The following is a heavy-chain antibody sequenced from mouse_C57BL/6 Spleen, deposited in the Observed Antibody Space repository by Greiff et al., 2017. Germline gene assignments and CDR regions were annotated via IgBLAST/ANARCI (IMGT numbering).Heavy chain of an antibody. Sequence: ESGPGLVKPSQSLSLTCSVTGYSITSGYYWNWIRQFPGNKLEWMGYISYDGSNNYNPSLKNRISITRDTSKNQFFLKLNSVTTEDTATYYCARGGGLWWYFDVWGTGTTVTVSS. CDR2: ISYDGSN. V-gene: IGHV3-6*01. D-gene: IGHD1-1*02. CDR3: ARGGGLWWYFDV. J-gene: IGHJ1*03. CDR1: GYSITSGYY.